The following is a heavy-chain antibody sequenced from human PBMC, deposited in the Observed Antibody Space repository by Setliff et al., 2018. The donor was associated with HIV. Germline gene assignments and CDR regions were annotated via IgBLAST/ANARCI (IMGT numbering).Heavy chain of an antibody. V-gene: IGHV4-59*08. CDR3: ARPGGAGDAFDI. J-gene: IGHJ3*02. CDR2: IYHTGST. D-gene: IGHD3-10*01. CDR1: GGFISSYY. Sequence: KPSETLSLTCTVSGGFISSYYWSWIRQPPGKGLEWIGYIYHTGSTNYNPSLKSRVTLSLDMPKKQLSLKLTSVTAADTAIYYCARPGGAGDAFDIWGRGTMVTVSS.